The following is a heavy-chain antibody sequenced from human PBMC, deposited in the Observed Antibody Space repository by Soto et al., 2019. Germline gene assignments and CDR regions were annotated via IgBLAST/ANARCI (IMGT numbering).Heavy chain of an antibody. J-gene: IGHJ2*01. D-gene: IGHD3-22*01. CDR3: ARMSYFYDKWYFDL. V-gene: IGHV4-30-4*01. CDR2: VYYSGST. Sequence: QLQESGPGLVMPSQTLSLTCTVSGASINNNDYYWCWIRQTTGKGLEWIGYVYYSGSTDYIPSLQRRIYMSIDKSPNQFALKLNSVTAADTATYYCARMSYFYDKWYFDLWGRCTLVTVSS. CDR1: GASINNNDYY.